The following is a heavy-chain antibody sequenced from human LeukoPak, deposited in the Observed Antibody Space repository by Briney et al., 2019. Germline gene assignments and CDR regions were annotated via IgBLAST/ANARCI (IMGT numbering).Heavy chain of an antibody. Sequence: SETLSLTCTVSGGSISSSSYYWGWIRQPPGKGLEWIGSIYYSGSTYYNPSLKSRVTISVDTSKNQFSLKLSSVTAADTAVYYCARDLGVVVAGTGGYFDHWGQGTLVTVSS. D-gene: IGHD6-19*01. CDR1: GGSISSSSYY. J-gene: IGHJ4*02. V-gene: IGHV4-39*07. CDR2: IYYSGST. CDR3: ARDLGVVVAGTGGYFDH.